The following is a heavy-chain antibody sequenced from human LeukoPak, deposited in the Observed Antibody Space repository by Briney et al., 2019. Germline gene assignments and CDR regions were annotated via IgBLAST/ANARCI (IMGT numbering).Heavy chain of an antibody. V-gene: IGHV4-59*08. J-gene: IGHJ5*02. CDR1: GGSISSYY. Sequence: SETLSLTCTVSGGSISSYYWSWIRQPPGKGLDWIAYIYDSGSTNYNPSLKSRVTISVDTSKNKFSLKLSSVTAPDTAVYFWARLRYPGRFGPWGQGTLVTVSS. CDR3: ARLRYPGRFGP. CDR2: IYDSGST. D-gene: IGHD1-14*01.